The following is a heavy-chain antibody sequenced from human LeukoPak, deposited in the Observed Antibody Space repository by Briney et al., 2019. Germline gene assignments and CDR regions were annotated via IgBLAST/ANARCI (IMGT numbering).Heavy chain of an antibody. CDR3: ATSVIPYNWFDP. Sequence: SETLSLTCTVSGGSFSSYYWSWIRQPPGKGLEWMGYIYYSGSTNYNPSLKSRVTISIDTSKNQFSLKLSSVTAADTAVYYCATSVIPYNWFDPWGQGTLVIVSS. J-gene: IGHJ5*02. D-gene: IGHD3-16*02. CDR1: GGSFSSYY. V-gene: IGHV4-59*01. CDR2: IYYSGST.